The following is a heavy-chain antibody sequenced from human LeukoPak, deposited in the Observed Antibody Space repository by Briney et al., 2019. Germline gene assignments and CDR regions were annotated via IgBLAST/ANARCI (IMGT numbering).Heavy chain of an antibody. Sequence: PGGSLRLSCAASGFTFSSYAMSWVRQAPGKGLEWVSAISGSGGSTYYADSVKGRFTISRDNSKNTLYLQMNSLRAEDTAVYYCAKADCSSTSCHSGDYWGQGTLVTVSS. J-gene: IGHJ4*02. CDR2: ISGSGGST. CDR3: AKADCSSTSCHSGDY. CDR1: GFTFSSYA. D-gene: IGHD2-2*02. V-gene: IGHV3-23*01.